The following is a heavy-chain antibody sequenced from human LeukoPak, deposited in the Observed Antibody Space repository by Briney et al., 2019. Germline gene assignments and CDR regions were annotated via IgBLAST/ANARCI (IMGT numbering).Heavy chain of an antibody. CDR3: ATWGGSGPFDY. Sequence: GGSLRLSCAASGFTFSTYGMSWVRQAPGKGLEWVSVISGSGGGTFYADSVKGRFTTSRDDAKSSLYLQMNSLRAEDTAVYYCATWGGSGPFDYWGQGKLVTVSS. J-gene: IGHJ4*02. CDR1: GFTFSTYG. V-gene: IGHV3-23*01. CDR2: ISGSGGGT. D-gene: IGHD3-16*01.